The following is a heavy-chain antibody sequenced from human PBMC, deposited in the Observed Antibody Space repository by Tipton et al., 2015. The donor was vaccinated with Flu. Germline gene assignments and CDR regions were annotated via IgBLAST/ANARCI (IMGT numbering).Heavy chain of an antibody. CDR1: GGPISSGGDY. D-gene: IGHD4-17*01. CDR3: ARMEWTVTTPRYFDL. V-gene: IGHV4-31*03. CDR2: IYYIGST. J-gene: IGHJ2*01. Sequence: TLSLTCTVSGGPISSGGDYWSWIRQHPGKGLEWIGHIYYIGSTNYNPSLKSRVTISMDTSKNQFSLKLSSVTAADTAVYYCARMEWTVTTPRYFDLWGRGTLVTVSS.